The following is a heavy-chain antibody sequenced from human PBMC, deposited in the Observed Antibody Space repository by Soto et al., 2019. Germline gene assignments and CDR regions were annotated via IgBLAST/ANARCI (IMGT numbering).Heavy chain of an antibody. CDR2: INPYNANT. V-gene: IGHV1-18*04. J-gene: IGHJ5*02. CDR1: GYTLTDHG. D-gene: IGHD3-22*01. CDR3: ARDWTSPSCVSTNFPRGGWFDP. Sequence: QVQLVQSGPEVKKPGASVKVSCKASGYTLTDHGISWVRQAPGQGLEWMGWINPYNANTRYGEKVQGRVTMTTDTSSTVYMELTSLTSDDTAMYYCARDWTSPSCVSTNFPRGGWFDPWGQGTLLTVSS.